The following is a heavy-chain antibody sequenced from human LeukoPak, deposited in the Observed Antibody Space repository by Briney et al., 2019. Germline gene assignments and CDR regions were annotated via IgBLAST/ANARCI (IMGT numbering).Heavy chain of an antibody. J-gene: IGHJ6*03. CDR3: ARLLNEYSSSSVYYYYYMDV. CDR1: GGSISSYY. D-gene: IGHD6-6*01. V-gene: IGHV4-59*01. CDR2: IYYSGST. Sequence: VKPSDTLSLTCTVSGGSISSYYWSWVRQPPGKGLEWIGYIYYSGSTNYNPSLKSRVTISVGTSKNQFSLKLSSVTAADTAVYYCARLLNEYSSSSVYYYYYMDVWGKGTTVTVSS.